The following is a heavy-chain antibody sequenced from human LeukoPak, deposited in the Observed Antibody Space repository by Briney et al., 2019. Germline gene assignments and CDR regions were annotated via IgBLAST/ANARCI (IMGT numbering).Heavy chain of an antibody. V-gene: IGHV1-2*02. CDR1: GYTFTGYY. D-gene: IGHD3-22*01. J-gene: IGHJ4*02. CDR2: INPNSGGT. Sequence: ASVKVSCKASGYTFTGYYIHWVRQAPGQGLEWMGWINPNSGGTNYAQKFQGRVTMTRDTSISTAYMELSRLRSDDTAVYYCARDQVYYYDSSGYNGFDYWGQGTLVTVSS. CDR3: ARDQVYYYDSSGYNGFDY.